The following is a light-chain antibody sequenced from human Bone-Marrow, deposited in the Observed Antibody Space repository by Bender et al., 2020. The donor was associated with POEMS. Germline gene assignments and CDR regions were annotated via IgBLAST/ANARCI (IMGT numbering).Light chain of an antibody. CDR1: SSNIGSNY. J-gene: IGLJ3*02. CDR3: QSYDNSLGGWV. Sequence: QSLLTQPPSVSAAPGQKVTISCSGSSSNIGSNYVSWYQQVPGTAPKLLIYGYNNRPSGVPDRFSGSKSGTSASLAISGLRSEDEADYYCQSYDNSLGGWVFGGGTKLTVL. CDR2: GYN. V-gene: IGLV1-40*01.